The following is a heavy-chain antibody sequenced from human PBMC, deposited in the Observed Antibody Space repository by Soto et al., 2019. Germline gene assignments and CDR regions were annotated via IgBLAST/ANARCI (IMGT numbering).Heavy chain of an antibody. CDR1: GGSISSYY. Sequence: NPSETLSLTCTVSGGSISSYYWSWIRQPPGKGLEWIGYIYYSGSTNYNPSLKSRVTISVDTSKNQFSLKLSSVTAADTAVYYCARETSSGGIDYWGQGTLVTVSS. CDR3: ARETSSGGIDY. J-gene: IGHJ4*02. CDR2: IYYSGST. D-gene: IGHD6-25*01. V-gene: IGHV4-59*01.